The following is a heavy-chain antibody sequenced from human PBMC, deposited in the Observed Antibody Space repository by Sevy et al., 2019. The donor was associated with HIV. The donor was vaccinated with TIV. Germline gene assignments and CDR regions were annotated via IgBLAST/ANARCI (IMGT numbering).Heavy chain of an antibody. CDR3: ARDRRVEYGGSDY. Sequence: GGSLRLSCAVSGFTFSNHWMTWVRQAPGKGLEWVVNIKKDGTDKFYVDSVMGRFSISRDNAKDLLYLQMNSLRVEDTAVYYCARDRRVEYGGSDYWGQGTLVTVSS. D-gene: IGHD3-10*01. J-gene: IGHJ4*02. CDR1: GFTFSNHW. V-gene: IGHV3-7*03. CDR2: IKKDGTDK.